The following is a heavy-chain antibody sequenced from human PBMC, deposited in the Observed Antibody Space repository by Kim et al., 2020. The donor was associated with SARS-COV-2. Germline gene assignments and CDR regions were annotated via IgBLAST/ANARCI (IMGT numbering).Heavy chain of an antibody. V-gene: IGHV4-39*01. CDR2: IYYSGST. J-gene: IGHJ5*02. D-gene: IGHD3-10*01. CDR3: ARQGYYYGSGPYNWFDP. CDR1: GGSISSSSYY. Sequence: SETLSLTCTVSGGSISSSSYYWGWIRQPPGKGLEWIGSIYYSGSTYYNPSLKSRVTISVDTSKNQFSLKLSSVTAADTAVYYCARQGYYYGSGPYNWFDPWGQGTLVTVSS.